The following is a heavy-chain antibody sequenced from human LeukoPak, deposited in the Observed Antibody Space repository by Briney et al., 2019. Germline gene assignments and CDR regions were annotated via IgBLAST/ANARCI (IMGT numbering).Heavy chain of an antibody. CDR3: AKVRREYSSSSFDY. CDR1: GFTFSSYA. Sequence: GRSLRLSCAASGFTFSSYAMSWVRQAPGKGLEWVSTISVSGTYCADSVKGRFTISRDNSKNTLSLLMNGLRAEDTAVYFCAKVRREYSSSSFDYWGQGTLVTVSS. D-gene: IGHD6-6*01. CDR2: ISVSGT. J-gene: IGHJ4*02. V-gene: IGHV3-23*01.